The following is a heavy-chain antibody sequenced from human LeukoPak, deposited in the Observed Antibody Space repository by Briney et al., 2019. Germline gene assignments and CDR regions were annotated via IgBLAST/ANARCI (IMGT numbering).Heavy chain of an antibody. V-gene: IGHV4-4*07. CDR1: GDSISSYY. Sequence: KTSETLSLTCTVSGDSISSYYWSWIRQPAGRGLEWIGRFYTSGSTKYNPSPKSRVTISVDKSKNQFSLKLSSVTAADTAVYYCARDEPTYCSGGSCFDCWGQGTLVTVSS. J-gene: IGHJ4*02. CDR3: ARDEPTYCSGGSCFDC. D-gene: IGHD2-15*01. CDR2: FYTSGST.